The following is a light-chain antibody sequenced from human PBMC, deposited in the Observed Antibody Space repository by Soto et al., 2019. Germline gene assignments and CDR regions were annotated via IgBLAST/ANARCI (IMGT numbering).Light chain of an antibody. Sequence: EIVLTQSPGTLSLSPGERATLSCRASQSVSSSYLAWYLQKPGQAPRLLIYGASSRATGIPDRFSGSGSRTDFTLTISRLEPEDFAVYYCQQYGSSPLTFGPGTKVDIK. CDR1: QSVSSSY. J-gene: IGKJ3*01. CDR3: QQYGSSPLT. CDR2: GAS. V-gene: IGKV3-20*01.